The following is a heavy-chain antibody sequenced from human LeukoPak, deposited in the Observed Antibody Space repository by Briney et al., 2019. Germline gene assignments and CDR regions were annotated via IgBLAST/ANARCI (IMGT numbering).Heavy chain of an antibody. CDR2: ISGGGRIT. D-gene: IGHD3-22*01. J-gene: IGHJ3*02. CDR1: GFTFSSYG. Sequence: PGGSLRLSCAASGFTFSSYGMSWVRQAPGKGLEWVSAISGGGRITYYADSVKGRFTISRDNSKNTLYLQMNSLGAEDTAVYYCAKDGGPNYDSSGYYTDDAFDIWGQGTMVTVSS. V-gene: IGHV3-23*01. CDR3: AKDGGPNYDSSGYYTDDAFDI.